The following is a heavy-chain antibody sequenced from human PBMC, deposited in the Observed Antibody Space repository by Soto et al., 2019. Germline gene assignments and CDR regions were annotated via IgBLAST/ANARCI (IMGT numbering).Heavy chain of an antibody. CDR1: GYTFTDYY. V-gene: IGHV1-2*02. D-gene: IGHD3-10*01. J-gene: IGHJ5*02. CDR2: INPNSGAT. Sequence: QVQLVQSGAEVEKPGASVKVSCKASGYTFTDYYLHWVRQAPGQGLEWMGCINPNSGATNYAQRCEGRVTMTRDTSITTAFMERRRLKSDDTAMYYCARGGFYSSGSHNCFDPWGHGALVTVSS. CDR3: ARGGFYSSGSHNCFDP.